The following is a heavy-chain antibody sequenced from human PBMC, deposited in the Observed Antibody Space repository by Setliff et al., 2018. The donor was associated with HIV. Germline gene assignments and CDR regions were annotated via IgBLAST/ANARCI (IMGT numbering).Heavy chain of an antibody. D-gene: IGHD3-22*01. J-gene: IGHJ4*02. CDR2: INHSGST. CDR3: GGNGYYSIDY. CDR1: GGSFSGYY. Sequence: SETLSLTCAVYGGSFSGYYWSWIRQPPGKGLEWIGEINHSGSTNYNPSLKSRVTILVDKSKSQSSLKLNSVTAADTAVYYCGGNGYYSIDYWGQGTLVTVSS. V-gene: IGHV4-34*01.